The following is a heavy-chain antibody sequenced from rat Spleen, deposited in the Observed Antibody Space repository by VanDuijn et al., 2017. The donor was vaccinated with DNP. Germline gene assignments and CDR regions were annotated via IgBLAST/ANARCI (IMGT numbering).Heavy chain of an antibody. V-gene: IGHV5-7*01. Sequence: EVQLVESGGGLAQPGNSLKLSCAASGFTFSDYYMAWVRQAPTKGLEWVATISYDGSSTYYRDSVKGRFTISRDSAKSTLYLQMDSLRSEDTATYYCARWSMAFAYWGQGTLVTVSS. J-gene: IGHJ3*01. CDR1: GFTFSDYY. CDR2: ISYDGSST. CDR3: ARWSMAFAY. D-gene: IGHD4-2*01.